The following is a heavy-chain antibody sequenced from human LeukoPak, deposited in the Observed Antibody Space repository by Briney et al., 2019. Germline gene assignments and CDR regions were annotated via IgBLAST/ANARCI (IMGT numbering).Heavy chain of an antibody. J-gene: IGHJ4*02. V-gene: IGHV6-1*01. CDR2: TYYRSKWYN. D-gene: IGHD3-9*01. CDR1: GDSVSSNSAA. Sequence: SQTLSLTCAISGDSVSSNSAAWNWIRQSPSRGLEWLGRTYYRSKWYNDYAVSVKSRITINPDTSKNQFSLQLNSVTPEDTAVYYCARDQGYHDILTGYTHYIDYWGQGTLVTVSS. CDR3: ARDQGYHDILTGYTHYIDY.